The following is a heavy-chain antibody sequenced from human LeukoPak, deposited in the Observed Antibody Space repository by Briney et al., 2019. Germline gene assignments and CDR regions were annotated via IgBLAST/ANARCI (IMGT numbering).Heavy chain of an antibody. CDR1: GGSISSYY. J-gene: IGHJ4*02. CDR2: IYYSGST. D-gene: IGHD5-12*01. CDR3: ARVDYSGYDYFDF. Sequence: SETLSLTCTVSGGSISSYYWSWIRQPPGKGLEWIGYIYYSGSTNYNPSLKSRVTISVDTSKNQFSLKLSSVTAADTAVYYCARVDYSGYDYFDFWGQGTLVTVSS. V-gene: IGHV4-59*01.